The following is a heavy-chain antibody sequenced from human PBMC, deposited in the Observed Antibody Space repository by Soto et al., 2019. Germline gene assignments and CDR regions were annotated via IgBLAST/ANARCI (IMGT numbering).Heavy chain of an antibody. CDR3: ARVFLHSSSWYLTGYYYGMDV. V-gene: IGHV4-4*02. D-gene: IGHD6-13*01. Sequence: SETLSLTCAVIGGSISNSNWWTWVRQPPGEGMDWIGEIFHSGSTNYNSSLMGRVTISVDKANNQFSLKLSSVTAADTAVYYCARVFLHSSSWYLTGYYYGMDVWGQGTTVTDSS. J-gene: IGHJ6*02. CDR1: GGSISNSNW. CDR2: IFHSGST.